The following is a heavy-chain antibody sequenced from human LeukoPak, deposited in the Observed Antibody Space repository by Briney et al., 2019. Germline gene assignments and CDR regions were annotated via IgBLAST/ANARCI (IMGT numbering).Heavy chain of an antibody. Sequence: SETLSLTCTASGGSISSYYWSWIRQPPGKGLEWIGYIYYSGSTNYNPSLKSRVTISVDTSKNQFSLKLSSVTAADTAVYYCARGLYNWNYEYYFDYWGQGTLVTVSS. CDR1: GGSISSYY. V-gene: IGHV4-59*01. CDR2: IYYSGST. CDR3: ARGLYNWNYEYYFDY. D-gene: IGHD1-7*01. J-gene: IGHJ4*02.